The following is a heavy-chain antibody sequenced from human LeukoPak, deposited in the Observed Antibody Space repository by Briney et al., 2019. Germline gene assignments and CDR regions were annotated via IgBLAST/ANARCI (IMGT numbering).Heavy chain of an antibody. CDR2: ISSSGSTI. Sequence: GGSLRLSCAASGFTFSDYYMSWLRQAPGKGLEWVSYISSSGSTIYYADSVKGRFTISRDNAKNSLYLQMNSLRAEDTAVYYCARDWGMATQFGAFDIWGQGTMVTVSS. J-gene: IGHJ3*02. CDR3: ARDWGMATQFGAFDI. CDR1: GFTFSDYY. D-gene: IGHD3-16*01. V-gene: IGHV3-11*01.